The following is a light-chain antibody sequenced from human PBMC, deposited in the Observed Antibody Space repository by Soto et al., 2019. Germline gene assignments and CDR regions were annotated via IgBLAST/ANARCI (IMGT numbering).Light chain of an antibody. V-gene: IGLV1-44*01. CDR3: VAWDDSLNGYVV. J-gene: IGLJ2*01. CDR2: SNN. CDR1: SPKIGSNT. Sequence: QCVLTQPPSASGTPGQRVAISCSGSSPKIGSNTVNWYQQLPGTAPKLVIYSNNQRPSGVPDRFSGSKSGTSASLAISGLQSEDEADYYCVAWDDSLNGYVVFGGGTKVTVL.